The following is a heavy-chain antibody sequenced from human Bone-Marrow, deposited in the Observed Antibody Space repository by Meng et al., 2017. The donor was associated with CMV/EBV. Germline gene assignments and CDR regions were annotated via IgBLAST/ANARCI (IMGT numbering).Heavy chain of an antibody. V-gene: IGHV3-7*01. D-gene: IGHD1-26*01. J-gene: IGHJ5*02. CDR3: ARVLGGSYYAENWFDP. CDR1: GFTFSSYW. Sequence: GGALRLSCAASGFTFSSYWMSWVRQAPGKGLEWVANIKQDGSEKYYVDSVKGRFTISRDNAKNSLYLQMNSLRAEDTAVYYWARVLGGSYYAENWFDPWGQGTLVTVSS. CDR2: IKQDGSEK.